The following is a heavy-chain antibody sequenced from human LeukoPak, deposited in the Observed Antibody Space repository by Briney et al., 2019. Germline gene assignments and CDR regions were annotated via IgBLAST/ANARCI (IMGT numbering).Heavy chain of an antibody. CDR1: GFTFSSYE. D-gene: IGHD4-11*01. Sequence: PGGSLRLSCAASGFTFSSYEMNWVRQAPGKGLEWVSYISSSGSTIYYADSVKGRFTISRDNAKNSLYLQMNSLRAEDTAVYYCARAPSDYSNYGRVGYYYYMDVWGKGTTVTVSS. V-gene: IGHV3-48*03. J-gene: IGHJ6*03. CDR3: ARAPSDYSNYGRVGYYYYMDV. CDR2: ISSSGSTI.